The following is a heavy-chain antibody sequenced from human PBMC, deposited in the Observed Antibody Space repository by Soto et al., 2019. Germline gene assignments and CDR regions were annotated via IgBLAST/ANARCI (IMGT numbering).Heavy chain of an antibody. CDR2: IRGEAYGGAT. D-gene: IGHD6-19*01. CDR1: GFTFSPYA. V-gene: IGHV3-49*03. CDR3: TRKAYTSGWYFDY. J-gene: IGHJ4*02. Sequence: GSLRLSCTASGFTFSPYAVSWFRQAPGKGLERVGFIRGEAYGGATEYAASVKGRFTISRDDSKSIAYLQMNSLETEDTAVYYCTRKAYTSGWYFDYWGRGT.